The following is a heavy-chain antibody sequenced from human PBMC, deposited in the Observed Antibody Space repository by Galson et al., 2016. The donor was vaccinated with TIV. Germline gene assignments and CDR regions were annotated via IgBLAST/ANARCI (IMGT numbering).Heavy chain of an antibody. CDR3: AREMDGDYNPYYDS. Sequence: SLRLSCAASGFTFNMYWMSWARQAPDKGLEWVATIKQHGNEKYYVDSVKGRFTISSDNAKNSLYLQMNSLRAEDTAIYYCAREMDGDYNPYYDSWGQGTLVTVSS. V-gene: IGHV3-7*01. CDR2: IKQHGNEK. J-gene: IGHJ4*02. CDR1: GFTFNMYW. D-gene: IGHD4-17*01.